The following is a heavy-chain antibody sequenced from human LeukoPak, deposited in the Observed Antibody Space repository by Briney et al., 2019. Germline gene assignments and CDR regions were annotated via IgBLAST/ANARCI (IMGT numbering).Heavy chain of an antibody. CDR1: GGTFSSYA. J-gene: IGHJ4*02. Sequence: ASVKVSCKASGGTFSSYAISWVRQAPGQGLEWMGRIIPILGIASYAQKFQGRVTMTRDTSTSTVYMELSSLRSEDTAVYYCAREGPQNFDYWGQGTLVTVSS. CDR2: IIPILGIA. CDR3: AREGPQNFDY. V-gene: IGHV1-69*04.